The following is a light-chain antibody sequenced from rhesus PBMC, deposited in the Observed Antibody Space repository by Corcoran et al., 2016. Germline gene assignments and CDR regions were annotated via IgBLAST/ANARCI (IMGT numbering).Light chain of an antibody. CDR3: QQYYSTPLT. V-gene: IGKV4-1*02. Sequence: DIVMTQSPDSLAVSLGERVTINCKSSQSLLYSSNNKNYLAWYQQKPGQAPKLLSYWASTRESGVPNRVSGSGSGSDFTLTSSGLQAEDVAVYYCQQYYSTPLTFGGGTKVELK. CDR2: WAS. CDR1: QSLLYSSNNKNY. J-gene: IGKJ4*01.